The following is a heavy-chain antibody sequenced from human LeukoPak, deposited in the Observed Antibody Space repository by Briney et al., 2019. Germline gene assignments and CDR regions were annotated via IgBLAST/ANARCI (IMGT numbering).Heavy chain of an antibody. J-gene: IGHJ1*01. CDR1: GFTFSSYA. CDR3: AQQVGYCCSGSCYFTY. D-gene: IGHD2-15*01. V-gene: IGHV3-23*01. Sequence: GGSLRLSCAASGFTFSSYAMSWVRQAPGKGLEWVSAISNTGGSTYYADSVEGRFTISRDKSKNTLSLQMNSLRAEDTAVYYCAQQVGYCCSGSCYFTYWGQGTLVTVSS. CDR2: ISNTGGST.